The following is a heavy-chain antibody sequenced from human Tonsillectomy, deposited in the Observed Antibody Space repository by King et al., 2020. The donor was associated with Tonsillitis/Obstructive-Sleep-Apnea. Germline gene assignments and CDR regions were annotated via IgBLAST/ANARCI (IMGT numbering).Heavy chain of an antibody. Sequence: VQLVESGGGLVQPGGSLRLSCAASGFTFSSYAMNWVRQAPGKGLEWVSAISGSGGSTYYADSVKGRFTISRDKSKNTLYLQMNSLRAEDTAVYYCAKDQGLYYDGIDVLGHGTTVTVSS. J-gene: IGHJ6*02. CDR2: ISGSGGST. CDR1: GFTFSSYA. CDR3: AKDQGLYYDGIDV. V-gene: IGHV3-23*04.